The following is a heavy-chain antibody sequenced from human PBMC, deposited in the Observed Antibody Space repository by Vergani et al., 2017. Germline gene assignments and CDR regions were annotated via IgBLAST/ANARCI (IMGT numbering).Heavy chain of an antibody. CDR3: ARDPTYYDFWSGGYYYYGMDV. CDR2: ISPYNGNT. Sequence: QVQLVQSGAEVKKPGASVKVSCKASGYTFTSYGISWVRQAPGQGLEWMGRISPYNGNTNYAQKLQGRVTMTTDTSTRTAYMELSSLRSDDTAVYYCARDPTYYDFWSGGYYYYGMDVWGQGTTVTVSS. J-gene: IGHJ6*02. D-gene: IGHD3-3*01. CDR1: GYTFTSYG. V-gene: IGHV1-18*04.